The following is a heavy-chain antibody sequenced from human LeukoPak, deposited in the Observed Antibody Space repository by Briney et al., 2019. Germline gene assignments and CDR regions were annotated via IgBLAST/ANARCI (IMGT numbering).Heavy chain of an antibody. Sequence: GSLRLSCAAAGFTFARSETNWVRQAPGKGLEWISSSSMYYADSVKGRFTISRENAKQTLYLQMNSLRPEDTAVYYCARAGDKGTANWYFDLWGRGTLVTVSS. CDR3: ARAGDKGTANWYFDL. CDR1: GFTFARSE. CDR2: SSM. J-gene: IGHJ2*01. V-gene: IGHV3-48*03. D-gene: IGHD2-21*01.